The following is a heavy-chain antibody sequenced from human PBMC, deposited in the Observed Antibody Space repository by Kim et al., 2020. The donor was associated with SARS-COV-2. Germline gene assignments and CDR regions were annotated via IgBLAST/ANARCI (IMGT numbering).Heavy chain of an antibody. D-gene: IGHD6-19*01. J-gene: IGHJ6*03. Sequence: ADSVEFLLTISRDNSKNTLYLQMNSLRAEDTAVYYCARGPSSGWYGYMDVWGKGTTVTVSS. V-gene: IGHV3-30*01. CDR3: ARGPSSGWYGYMDV.